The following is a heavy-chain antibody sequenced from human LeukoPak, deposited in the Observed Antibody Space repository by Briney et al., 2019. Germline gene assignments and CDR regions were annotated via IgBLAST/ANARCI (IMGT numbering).Heavy chain of an antibody. CDR2: IYYSGST. CDR1: GGSISSSSYY. CDR3: AESGRGSSTLPGFDY. V-gene: IGHV4-39*01. J-gene: IGHJ4*02. Sequence: KTSETLSLTCTVSGGSISSSSYYWGWIRQPPGKGLEWIGSIYYSGSTYYNPSLKSRVTISVDTSKNQFSLKLSSVTAADTAVYYCAESGRGSSTLPGFDYWGQGTLVTVSS. D-gene: IGHD1-26*01.